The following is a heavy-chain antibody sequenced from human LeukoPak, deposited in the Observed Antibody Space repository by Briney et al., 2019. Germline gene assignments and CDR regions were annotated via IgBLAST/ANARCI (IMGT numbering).Heavy chain of an antibody. Sequence: SQTLSFTCAISGDSVSSNSVTWNWIRQSPSRGLEWLGRTYYRSAWYNDYAVSVRGRITVNPDTSKNQFSLHLNSVTPEDTAVYYCARRLTQYDCFDPWGQGILVTVSS. CDR3: ARRLTQYDCFDP. D-gene: IGHD2-2*01. J-gene: IGHJ5*02. CDR1: GDSVSSNSVT. V-gene: IGHV6-1*01. CDR2: TYYRSAWYN.